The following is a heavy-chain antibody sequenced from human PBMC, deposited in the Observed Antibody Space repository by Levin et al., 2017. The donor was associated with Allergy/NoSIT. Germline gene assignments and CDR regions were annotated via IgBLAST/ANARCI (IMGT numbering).Heavy chain of an antibody. D-gene: IGHD3-16*02. CDR3: TTDGFMITFGGVIVPMIDY. J-gene: IGHJ4*02. CDR1: GFTFSNAW. V-gene: IGHV3-15*01. CDR2: IKSKTDGGTT. Sequence: GGSLRLSCAASGFTFSNAWMSWVRQAPGKGLEWVGRIKSKTDGGTTDYAAPVKGRFTISRDDSKNTLYLQMNSLKTEDTAVYYCTTDGFMITFGGVIVPMIDYWGQGTLVTVSS.